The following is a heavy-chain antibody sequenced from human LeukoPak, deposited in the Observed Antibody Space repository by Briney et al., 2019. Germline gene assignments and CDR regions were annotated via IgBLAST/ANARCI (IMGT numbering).Heavy chain of an antibody. J-gene: IGHJ4*02. CDR2: ISYDGANK. CDR3: AKGHYYDSSGQYSYPEY. Sequence: GGSLRLSCAASGFSFSSYGMHWVRQAPGKGLEWVAVISYDGANKYYADSVKGRFTISRDNSKNTLDLQMSSLRPEDTAVYYCAKGHYYDSSGQYSYPEYWGQGTLVTVSS. V-gene: IGHV3-30*18. CDR1: GFSFSSYG. D-gene: IGHD3-22*01.